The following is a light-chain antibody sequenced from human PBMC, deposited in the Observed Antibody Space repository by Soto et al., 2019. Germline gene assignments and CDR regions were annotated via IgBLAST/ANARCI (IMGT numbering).Light chain of an antibody. Sequence: DIQMTQSPSTLSASVGDRVTITCRASQSINSWLAWYQQKPGQAPKLLILDASILESGVPSRFGGSGSGTQFTLTISGLLPDDFGTYYCQQYKSHWMFGQGTEVEIK. CDR3: QQYKSHWM. CDR2: DAS. V-gene: IGKV1-5*01. CDR1: QSINSW. J-gene: IGKJ1*01.